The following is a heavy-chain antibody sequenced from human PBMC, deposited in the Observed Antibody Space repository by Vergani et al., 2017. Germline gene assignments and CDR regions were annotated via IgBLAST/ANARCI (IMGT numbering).Heavy chain of an antibody. Sequence: QLQLQESGSGLVKPSQTLSLTCAVSGGSISSGGYSWSWIRQPPGKGLEWIGYIYHSGSTYYNPSLKSRVTISVDTSKNQFSLKLRSGTAADTAVYYCARHTRDYYGSGSYFTWGQGTLVTVSS. V-gene: IGHV4-30-2*03. CDR1: GGSISSGGYS. J-gene: IGHJ5*02. D-gene: IGHD3-10*01. CDR2: IYHSGST. CDR3: ARHTRDYYGSGSYFT.